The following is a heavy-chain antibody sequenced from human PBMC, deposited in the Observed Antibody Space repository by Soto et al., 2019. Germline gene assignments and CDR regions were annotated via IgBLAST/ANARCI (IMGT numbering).Heavy chain of an antibody. CDR1: GYTFTSYY. D-gene: IGHD3-22*01. V-gene: IGHV1-46*01. CDR3: ARDAYYYDSSGYYYGTLWAFDI. CDR2: INPSGGST. J-gene: IGHJ3*02. Sequence: ASVKVSCKASGYTFTSYYMHWVRQAPGQGLEWMGIINPSGGSTSYAQKFQGRVTMTRDTSTSTVYMELSSLRSEDTAVYYCARDAYYYDSSGYYYGTLWAFDIWGQGTMVTVSS.